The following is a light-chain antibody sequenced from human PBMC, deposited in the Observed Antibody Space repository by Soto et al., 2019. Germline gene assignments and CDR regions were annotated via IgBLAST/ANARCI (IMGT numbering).Light chain of an antibody. CDR1: SSDVGGYNF. Sequence: QSALTQPASVSGSPGQSITISCTGTSSDVGGYNFVSWYQQHPGNAPKLMISDVSNRPSGVSNRFSGSKSGNTAPLTISGLQAEDEADYYCSSYTSSSTSYVFGTGTKVTVL. V-gene: IGLV2-14*03. CDR2: DVS. J-gene: IGLJ1*01. CDR3: SSYTSSSTSYV.